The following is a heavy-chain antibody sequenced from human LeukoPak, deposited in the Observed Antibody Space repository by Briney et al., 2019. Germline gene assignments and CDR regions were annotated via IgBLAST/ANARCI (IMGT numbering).Heavy chain of an antibody. D-gene: IGHD2/OR15-2a*01. CDR2: FDPEDGET. CDR1: GYTLTELS. Sequence: ASVKVSCKVSGYTLTELSMHWVRQAPGKGLEWIGGFDPEDGETIYAQKFQGRVTMTEDTSTDTAYMELSSLRSEDTAVYYCATEVVLRRNDAFDIWGQGTMVTVSS. CDR3: ATEVVLRRNDAFDI. V-gene: IGHV1-24*01. J-gene: IGHJ3*02.